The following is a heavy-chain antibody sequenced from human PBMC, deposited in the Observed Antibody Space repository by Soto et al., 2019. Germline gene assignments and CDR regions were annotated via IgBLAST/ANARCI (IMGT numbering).Heavy chain of an antibody. D-gene: IGHD6-25*01. CDR2: IYPGDSDT. CDR1: GYSFTSYW. J-gene: IGHJ6*02. Sequence: GESLKISCKVSGYSFTSYWIGWLRQMPGKGLEWMGIIYPGDSDTRYSPSFQGQVTISADKSISTAYLQWSSLKASDTAMYYCARLRSSDTKADGMDVWGQGTTVTVSS. CDR3: ARLRSSDTKADGMDV. V-gene: IGHV5-51*01.